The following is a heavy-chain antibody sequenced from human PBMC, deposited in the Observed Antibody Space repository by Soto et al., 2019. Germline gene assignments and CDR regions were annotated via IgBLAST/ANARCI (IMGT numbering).Heavy chain of an antibody. D-gene: IGHD3-3*01. CDR3: ARDRGFWSGPDLFDY. J-gene: IGHJ4*02. Sequence: QVPLVQSGAEVKKPGASVKVSCKASGYTFTSYAMHWVRQAPGQRLEWMGWINAGNGNTKYSQKFQGRVTVTRDTSASTAYMELSSLRSEDTAVYYCARDRGFWSGPDLFDYWGQGTLVTVSS. CDR2: INAGNGNT. CDR1: GYTFTSYA. V-gene: IGHV1-3*01.